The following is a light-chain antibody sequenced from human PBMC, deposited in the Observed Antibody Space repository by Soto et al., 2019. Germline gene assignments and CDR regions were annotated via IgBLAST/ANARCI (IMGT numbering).Light chain of an antibody. CDR3: CSYAGSYTFV. CDR1: SSDVGAYYS. V-gene: IGLV2-14*01. CDR2: GVT. J-gene: IGLJ1*01. Sequence: QSALTQPASVSGSPGQSITISCTGTSSDVGAYYSVSWYQHHPGKAPKLIIYGVTNRPSGVSNRFSGSKSGNTASLTISGLKAEDDADCCSYAGSYTFVFGNGTKVTVL.